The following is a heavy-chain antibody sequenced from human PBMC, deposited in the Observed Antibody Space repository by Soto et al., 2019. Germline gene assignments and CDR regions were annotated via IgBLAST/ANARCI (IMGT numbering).Heavy chain of an antibody. CDR3: TTDPGGTSLYYYDSSGYYSPFDY. J-gene: IGHJ4*02. V-gene: IGHV3-15*07. D-gene: IGHD3-22*01. Sequence: PGGSLRLSCAASGFTFSNAWMNWVRQAPGKGLEWVGRIKSKTDGGTTDYAAPVKGRFTISRDDSKNTLYLQMNSLKTEDTAVYYCTTDPGGTSLYYYDSSGYYSPFDYWGQGTLVTVSS. CDR1: GFTFSNAW. CDR2: IKSKTDGGTT.